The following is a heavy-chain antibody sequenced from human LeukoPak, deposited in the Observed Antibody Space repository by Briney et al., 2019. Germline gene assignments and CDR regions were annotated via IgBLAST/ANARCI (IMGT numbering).Heavy chain of an antibody. J-gene: IGHJ3*02. D-gene: IGHD5-18*01. V-gene: IGHV4-39*01. CDR1: GGSISSGGYY. Sequence: PSQTLSLTCTVSGGSISSGGYYWGWIRQPPGKGLEWIGSIYYSGSTYYNPSLKSRVTISVDTSKNQFSLKLTSVTAADTAMYYCARWFRGYRDAFDIWGQGTLVTVSS. CDR2: IYYSGST. CDR3: ARWFRGYRDAFDI.